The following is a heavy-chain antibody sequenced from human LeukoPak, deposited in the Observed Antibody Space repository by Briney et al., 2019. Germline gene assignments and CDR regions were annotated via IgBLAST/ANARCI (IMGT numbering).Heavy chain of an antibody. Sequence: SETLSLTCTVSGGSISNYYWSWIRQSPGTGLEWIGYIYYSGSTNYNPSLKSRVTISVDTSKNQFSLRLSSVTAADTAVYYCARWSRYGGYVGYWGQGTLVTVSS. D-gene: IGHD5-12*01. CDR2: IYYSGST. CDR3: ARWSRYGGYVGY. V-gene: IGHV4-59*12. CDR1: GGSISNYY. J-gene: IGHJ4*02.